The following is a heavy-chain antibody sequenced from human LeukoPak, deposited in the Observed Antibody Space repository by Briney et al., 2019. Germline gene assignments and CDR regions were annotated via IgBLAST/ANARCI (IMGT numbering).Heavy chain of an antibody. CDR3: ARRPIAAAANFDY. Sequence: GESLKISCKGSGYSFTSKWIGWVRQLPGKGLEWMGIIYPGDSDTRYSPSFQGQVTISADKSISTAYLQWSSLKASDTAMYYCARRPIAAAANFDYWGQGTLVTVSS. CDR2: IYPGDSDT. CDR1: GYSFTSKW. V-gene: IGHV5-51*01. D-gene: IGHD6-13*01. J-gene: IGHJ4*02.